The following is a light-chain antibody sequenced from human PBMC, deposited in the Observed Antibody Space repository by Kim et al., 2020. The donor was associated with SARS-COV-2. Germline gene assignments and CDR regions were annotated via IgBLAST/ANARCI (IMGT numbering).Light chain of an antibody. CDR1: QDISNH. CDR2: DGY. V-gene: IGKV1-33*01. J-gene: IGKJ4*01. Sequence: IQMTQSPSSLSASVGDRVSFTYQTSQDISNHINWYQHKVGEAPKLLIYDGYNLQEGVPSWFSGTGSGTHYTFTIKSLQPEDVATYYCQQFDNQPLTFGGGTRVDIK. CDR3: QQFDNQPLT.